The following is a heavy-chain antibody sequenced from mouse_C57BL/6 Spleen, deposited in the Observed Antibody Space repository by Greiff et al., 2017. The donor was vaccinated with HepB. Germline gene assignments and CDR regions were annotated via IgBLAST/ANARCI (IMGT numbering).Heavy chain of an antibody. D-gene: IGHD2-4*01. V-gene: IGHV1-18*01. J-gene: IGHJ2*01. CDR1: GYTFTDYN. Sequence: VQLKESGPELVKPGASVKIPCKASGYTFTDYNMDWVKQSHGKSLEWIGDINPNNGGTIYNQKFKGKATLTVDKSSSTAYMELRSLTSEDTAVYYCARSLSMITPYYFDYWGQGTTLTVSS. CDR2: INPNNGGT. CDR3: ARSLSMITPYYFDY.